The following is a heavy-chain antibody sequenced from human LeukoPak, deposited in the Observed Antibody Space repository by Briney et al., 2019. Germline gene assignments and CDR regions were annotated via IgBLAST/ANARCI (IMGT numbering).Heavy chain of an antibody. CDR3: ARDKIVGPTTLDY. V-gene: IGHV3-7*01. J-gene: IGHJ4*02. CDR2: IKQDGYEK. Sequence: GGSLRLSCAASGFTFSGYWMSWVRQTSEKGLEWVANIKQDGYEKYYVDSVKGRFTISRDNAKNSLYLQMNSLRADDTAIYYCARDKIVGPTTLDYWGQGTLVTVSS. CDR1: GFTFSGYW. D-gene: IGHD1-26*01.